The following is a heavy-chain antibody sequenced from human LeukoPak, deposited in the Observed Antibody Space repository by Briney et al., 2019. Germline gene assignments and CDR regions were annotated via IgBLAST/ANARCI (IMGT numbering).Heavy chain of an antibody. CDR2: ITSSGGGT. J-gene: IGHJ4*02. Sequence: GGSLRLSCAASGFTFSSFAMTWVRQAPGKGLEWVSSITSSGGGTYYADSVKGRFTISRDNSQNTLYLQMNSLGADDTAVYFCAKQIVGATPNDFDYWGQGTLVTVSS. CDR3: AKQIVGATPNDFDY. D-gene: IGHD1-26*01. CDR1: GFTFSSFA. V-gene: IGHV3-23*01.